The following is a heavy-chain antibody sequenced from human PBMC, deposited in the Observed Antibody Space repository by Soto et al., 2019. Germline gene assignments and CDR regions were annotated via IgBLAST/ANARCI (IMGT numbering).Heavy chain of an antibody. V-gene: IGHV3-21*01. Sequence: KTGGSLRLSCAASGFTFSSYSMNWVRQAPGKGLEWVSSISSSSSYIYYADSVKGRFTISRDNAKNSLYLQMNSLRAEDTAVYYCARVYSSSWYLRWFDPWGQGTLVTAPQ. D-gene: IGHD6-13*01. CDR2: ISSSSSYI. CDR3: ARVYSSSWYLRWFDP. J-gene: IGHJ5*02. CDR1: GFTFSSYS.